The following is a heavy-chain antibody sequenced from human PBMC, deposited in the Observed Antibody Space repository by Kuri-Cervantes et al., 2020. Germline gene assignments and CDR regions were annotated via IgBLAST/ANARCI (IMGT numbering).Heavy chain of an antibody. CDR3: ARDRAVTTSSWFDP. D-gene: IGHD4-17*01. Sequence: GESLKISCAASGFTFSGYDMHWVRPTTGKGLEWVSVIYSGGSTYYADSVKGRFTISRDNSKNTLYLQMNSLTAEATAVYYCARDRAVTTSSWFDPWGQGTLVTVSS. CDR1: GFTFSGYD. J-gene: IGHJ5*02. V-gene: IGHV3-66*01. CDR2: IYSGGST.